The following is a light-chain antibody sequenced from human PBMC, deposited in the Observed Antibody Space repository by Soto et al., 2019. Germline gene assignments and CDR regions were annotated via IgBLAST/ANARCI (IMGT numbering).Light chain of an antibody. CDR3: QHYGGMWT. CDR2: DAL. CDR1: QSITNR. V-gene: IGKV1-5*01. Sequence: DIQMTQSPSTLSASVGDRVAITCRASQSITNRLAWYQLKPGKAPKVLIYDALNLESGVPSRFSGSGYGTEFPLTIRSLQPDDFATYCCQHYGGMWTFGQGTKVEMK. J-gene: IGKJ1*01.